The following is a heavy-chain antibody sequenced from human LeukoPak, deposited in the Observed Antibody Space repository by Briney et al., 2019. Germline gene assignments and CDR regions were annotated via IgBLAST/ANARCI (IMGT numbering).Heavy chain of an antibody. CDR1: GFTFGDYA. CDR2: IRSRRYGCAT. Sequence: TXXGFTFGDYAXSWVRQAPGKGLXWVGFIRSRRYGCATEYAASVKGRFTISRDDSKSVAYLHMNSLKTEDTAVYYCTRDILSGWYYFDFWGQGTLVTVSS. D-gene: IGHD6-19*01. J-gene: IGHJ4*02. CDR3: TRDILSGWYYFDF. V-gene: IGHV3-49*04.